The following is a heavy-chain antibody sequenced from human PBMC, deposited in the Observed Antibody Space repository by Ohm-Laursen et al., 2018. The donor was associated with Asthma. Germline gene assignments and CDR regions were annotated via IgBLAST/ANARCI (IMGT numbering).Heavy chain of an antibody. CDR3: ARLYYGDYVRFDY. Sequence: SETLSLTCTVSGGSISSSSYYWGWIRQPPGKGLEWIGSIYYSGSTYYNPSLKSRVTISVDTSKNQFSLKLSSVTAADTAVYYCARLYYGDYVRFDYWGQGTLVTVSS. CDR1: GGSISSSSYY. J-gene: IGHJ4*02. D-gene: IGHD4-17*01. V-gene: IGHV4-39*01. CDR2: IYYSGST.